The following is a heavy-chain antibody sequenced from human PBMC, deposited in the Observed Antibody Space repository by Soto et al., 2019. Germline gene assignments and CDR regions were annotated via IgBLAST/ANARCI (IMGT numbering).Heavy chain of an antibody. CDR3: ARGDPYYDIFTGYYYYHSYGMHF. CDR1: GGSISSGGYY. Sequence: SETLSLTCTVSGGSISSGGYYWSWIRQHPGKGLGWIGYIYYSGSTYYNPSLKSRVTISVDTSKNQFSLKLSSVTAADTAVYYCARGDPYYDIFTGYYYYHSYGMHFWCQGIMVTVAS. CDR2: IYYSGST. V-gene: IGHV4-31*03. D-gene: IGHD3-9*01. J-gene: IGHJ6*02.